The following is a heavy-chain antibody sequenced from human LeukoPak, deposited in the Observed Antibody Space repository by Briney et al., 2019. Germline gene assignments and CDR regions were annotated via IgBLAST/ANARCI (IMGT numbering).Heavy chain of an antibody. J-gene: IGHJ6*03. CDR3: AGVLRYCSGGNCYSGGLGYMDV. Sequence: PGGSLRLSCTVSGFTVSSNSMSWVRQAPGKGLEWVSFIYSDNTHYSDSVKGRFTISRDNAKNSLFLQMNSLRAEDTAVYYCAGVLRYCSGGNCYSGGLGYMDVWGKGTTVTISS. D-gene: IGHD2-15*01. CDR2: IYSDNT. CDR1: GFTVSSNS. V-gene: IGHV3-53*01.